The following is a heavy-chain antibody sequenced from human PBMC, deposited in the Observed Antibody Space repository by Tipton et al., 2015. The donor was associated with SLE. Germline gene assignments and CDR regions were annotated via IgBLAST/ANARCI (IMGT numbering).Heavy chain of an antibody. CDR3: ARPGDGYPNGAFDI. V-gene: IGHV4-59*08. J-gene: IGHJ3*02. Sequence: TLSFTCTVSGGSISSYYWSWIRQPPGKGLEWIGYIYYSGSTRYNPSLKSRVTISVDTSKNQFSLKLNSVTAADTAVYYCARPGDGYPNGAFDIWGQGTMVTVSS. CDR2: IYYSGST. CDR1: GGSISSYY. D-gene: IGHD5-24*01.